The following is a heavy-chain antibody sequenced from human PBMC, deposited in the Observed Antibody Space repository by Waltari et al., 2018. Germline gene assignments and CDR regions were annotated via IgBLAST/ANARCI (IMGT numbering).Heavy chain of an antibody. D-gene: IGHD3-10*01. CDR1: GGSISSGSYY. V-gene: IGHV4-61*09. J-gene: IGHJ4*02. Sequence: QVQLQESGPGLVKPSQTLSLTCTVSGGSISSGSYYWSWIRQPAGKGLEWIGYIDTSGSTNSNPSPKSRVTISVDTSKNQFSLKLSSVTAADTATYYCAHSAAVLLWFRELPYFDYWGQGTLVTVSS. CDR2: IDTSGST. CDR3: AHSAAVLLWFRELPYFDY.